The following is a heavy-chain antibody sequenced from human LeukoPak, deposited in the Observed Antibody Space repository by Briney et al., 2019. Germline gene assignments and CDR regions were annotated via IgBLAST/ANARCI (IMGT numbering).Heavy chain of an antibody. CDR1: GFIVSDDY. Sequence: GGSLSLACAVSGFIVSDDYMNWVRQAPGKGLEWVSVMYRGASGTTYYADSVKGRFTISRDNSKNTLYFQMNSLTAEDTAVYFCARGTWDPALLDSWGQGTLVTVSS. J-gene: IGHJ4*02. CDR3: ARGTWDPALLDS. CDR2: MYRGASGTT. D-gene: IGHD1-26*01. V-gene: IGHV3-53*01.